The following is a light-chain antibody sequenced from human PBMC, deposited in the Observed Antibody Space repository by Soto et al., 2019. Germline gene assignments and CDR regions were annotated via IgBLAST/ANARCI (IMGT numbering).Light chain of an antibody. CDR1: QSVSSN. CDR3: QQYNNWPRT. J-gene: IGKJ1*01. CDR2: DAS. V-gene: IGKV3-15*01. Sequence: EIVMTQSPATLSVSPGERATLSCRASQSVSSNLAWYQQKPGQAPRLLIYDASTRATGIPARFSGSGSGTEFTRTISSLQSEDFAVYYCQQYNNWPRTFGQGTKVEIK.